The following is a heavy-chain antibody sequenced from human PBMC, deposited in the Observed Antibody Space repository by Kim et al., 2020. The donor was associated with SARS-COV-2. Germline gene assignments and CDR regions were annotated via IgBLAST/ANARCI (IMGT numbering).Heavy chain of an antibody. J-gene: IGHJ6*02. CDR2: IYYSGST. CDR1: GGSISSSSYY. CDR3: ARTPSSWYSGVLDLDAPFSYGMDV. V-gene: IGHV4-39*07. D-gene: IGHD6-13*01. Sequence: SETLSLTCTVSGGSISSSSYYWGWIRQPPGKGLEWIGSIYYSGSTYYNPSLKSRVTISVDTSKNQFSLKLSSVTAADTAVYYCARTPSSWYSGVLDLDAPFSYGMDVWGQGTTVTVSS.